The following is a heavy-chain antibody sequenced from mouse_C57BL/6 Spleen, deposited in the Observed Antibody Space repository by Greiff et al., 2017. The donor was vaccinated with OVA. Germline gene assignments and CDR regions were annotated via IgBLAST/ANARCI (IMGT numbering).Heavy chain of an antibody. CDR1: GFTFSDYG. CDR2: ISSGSSTI. Sequence: EVKLMESGGGLVKPGGSLKLSCAASGFTFSDYGMHWVRQAPEKGLEWVAYISSGSSTIYYADTVKGRFTISRDNYKNTLFLQMTSLRSEDTGMYYCARLHYYGSESFDYWGQGTTLTVSS. CDR3: ARLHYYGSESFDY. D-gene: IGHD1-1*01. J-gene: IGHJ2*01. V-gene: IGHV5-17*01.